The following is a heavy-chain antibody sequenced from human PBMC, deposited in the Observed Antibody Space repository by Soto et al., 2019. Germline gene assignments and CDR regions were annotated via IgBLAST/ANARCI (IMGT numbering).Heavy chain of an antibody. V-gene: IGHV4-59*11. J-gene: IGHJ5*02. CDR2: IYYSGTT. CDR3: ASLAYYDFWSGYNNWFDP. CDR1: GVSINNHY. D-gene: IGHD3-3*01. Sequence: SVTLSLTCTVSGVSINNHYWIWLRQPPGKGLEWIGYIYYSGTTNYNPSLKGRVTISVDTSKNQFSLNLTSLTAEDTAVYYCASLAYYDFWSGYNNWFDPWGQGTLVTVSS.